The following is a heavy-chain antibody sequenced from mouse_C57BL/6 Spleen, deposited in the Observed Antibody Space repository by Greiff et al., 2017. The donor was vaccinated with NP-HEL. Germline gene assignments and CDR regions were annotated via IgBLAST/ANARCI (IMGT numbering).Heavy chain of an antibody. CDR3: AGCYYAMDY. J-gene: IGHJ4*01. CDR2: INPSSGYT. V-gene: IGHV1-4*01. Sequence: VQLQQSGAELARPGASVKMSCKASGYTFSSYTMHWVKQRPGQGLEWIGYINPSSGYTKYNQKFKDKATLAADKSSSTAYMQLSILTSEDSAVHYCAGCYYAMDYWGQGTSVTVSS. CDR1: GYTFSSYT.